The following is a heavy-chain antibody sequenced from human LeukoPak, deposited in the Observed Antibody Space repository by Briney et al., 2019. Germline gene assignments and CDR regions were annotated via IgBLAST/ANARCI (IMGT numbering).Heavy chain of an antibody. J-gene: IGHJ4*02. Sequence: GGSLRLSCAASGFTVSSNYMSWVRQAPGKGLEWVSVIYSGGSTYYADSVKGRFTISRDDSKNTLYLQMNSLKTEDTAVYYCTTVFPLSGTGGWGQGTLVTVSS. V-gene: IGHV3-66*01. CDR3: TTVFPLSGTGG. CDR2: IYSGGST. CDR1: GFTVSSNY. D-gene: IGHD3-10*01.